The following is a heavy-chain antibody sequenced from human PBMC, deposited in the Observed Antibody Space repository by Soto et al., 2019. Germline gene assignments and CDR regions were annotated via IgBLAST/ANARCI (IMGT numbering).Heavy chain of an antibody. Sequence: ESGGGVVQPGRSLRLSCAASGFTFSSYGMHWVRQAPGKGLEWVAVISYDGSNKYYADSVKGRFTISRDNSKNTLYMQMNSLRAEDTAVYYCATHDSGSYYVSPLAGMDVWGQGTTVTVSS. CDR2: ISYDGSNK. CDR3: ATHDSGSYYVSPLAGMDV. D-gene: IGHD1-26*01. V-gene: IGHV3-30*03. J-gene: IGHJ6*02. CDR1: GFTFSSYG.